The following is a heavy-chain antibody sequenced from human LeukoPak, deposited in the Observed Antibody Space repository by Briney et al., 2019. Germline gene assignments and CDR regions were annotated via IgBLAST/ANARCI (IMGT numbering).Heavy chain of an antibody. V-gene: IGHV3-66*02. CDR2: IYSGGNT. D-gene: IGHD5-18*01. CDR1: GFTVSSNY. CDR3: ARNLDTAMVFEY. J-gene: IGHJ4*02. Sequence: GGSLRLSCAASGFTVSSNYMSWVRQAPGKGLEWVSVIYSGGNTYYADSVKGRFTISRDNSKNTLYLQMNSQRAEDTAVYFCARNLDTAMVFEYWGQGTLVTVSS.